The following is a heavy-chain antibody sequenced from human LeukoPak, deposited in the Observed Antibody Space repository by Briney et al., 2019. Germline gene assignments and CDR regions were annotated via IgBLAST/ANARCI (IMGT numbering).Heavy chain of an antibody. CDR2: ISGGGDST. V-gene: IGHV3-23*01. J-gene: IGHJ4*02. CDR1: GFTLRNYA. D-gene: IGHD6-13*01. Sequence: GGSLRLSCAASGFTLRNYAMSWVRQAPGKGLEWVSTISGGGDSTNYADSVKGRFAISRDNFQGTISLQLKSLRAEDTAIYYCAKSSSSWTDFDHWGQGTLVTVSS. CDR3: AKSSSSWTDFDH.